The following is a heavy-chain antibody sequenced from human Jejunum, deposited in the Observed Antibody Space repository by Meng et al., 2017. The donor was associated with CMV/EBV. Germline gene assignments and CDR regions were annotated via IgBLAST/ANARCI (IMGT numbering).Heavy chain of an antibody. Sequence: VSFKASGYTSATDGINWVRQAPGQGLVWVGGTYNGNTTYPQRSQGRVTMTTDTSTSTAYMELTSLRSDDTAVYYCARGLWSGFDFWGQGTRVTVSS. CDR2: TYNGNT. D-gene: IGHD3-3*01. CDR1: GYTSATDG. CDR3: ARGLWSGFDF. V-gene: IGHV1-18*04. J-gene: IGHJ4*02.